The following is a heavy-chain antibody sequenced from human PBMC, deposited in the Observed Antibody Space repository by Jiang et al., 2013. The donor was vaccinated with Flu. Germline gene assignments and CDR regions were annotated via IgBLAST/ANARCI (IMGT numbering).Heavy chain of an antibody. Sequence: YGISWGATGPGQGLEWMGWISAYNGNTNYAQKLQGRATMTTDTSTSTAYMELRSLRSDDTAVYYCARCDYGDQKNWFDPWGQGTLVTVSS. CDR3: ARCDYGDQKNWFDP. J-gene: IGHJ5*02. D-gene: IGHD4-17*01. CDR2: ISAYNGNT. V-gene: IGHV1-18*01. CDR1: YG.